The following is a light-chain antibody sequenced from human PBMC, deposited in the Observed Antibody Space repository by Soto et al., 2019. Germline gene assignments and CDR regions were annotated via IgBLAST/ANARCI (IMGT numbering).Light chain of an antibody. Sequence: DTQMTQSPSTLSASVGDRVTITCRASQSISSWLAWYQHKPGKAPNLLIYKASSLESGVPSRFSGSGSGTEFTLTVSSLQPDDVATYYCQQYDSYPLTVGGGTKVEIK. V-gene: IGKV1-5*03. CDR1: QSISSW. J-gene: IGKJ4*01. CDR3: QQYDSYPLT. CDR2: KAS.